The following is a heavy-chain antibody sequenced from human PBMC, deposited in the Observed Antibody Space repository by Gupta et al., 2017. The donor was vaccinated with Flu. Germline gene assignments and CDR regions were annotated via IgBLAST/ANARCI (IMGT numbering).Heavy chain of an antibody. CDR1: GFSLTSHA. V-gene: IGHV3-23*01. J-gene: IGHJ4*02. D-gene: IGHD3-22*01. CDR2: ISGSGTNT. Sequence: EVQVLESGGGWVQPGRSLRLSCAASGFSLTSHAMSWVRQAPGQGLEWVSSISGSGTNTYYADSVKGRFTISRDTSKNTVFLQMDGLRAEDTALYHCAKANDVDGSGYCFDYWGQGTQVTVSS. CDR3: AKANDVDGSGYCFDY.